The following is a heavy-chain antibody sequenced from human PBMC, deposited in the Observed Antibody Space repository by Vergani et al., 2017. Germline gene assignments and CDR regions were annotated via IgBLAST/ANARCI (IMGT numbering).Heavy chain of an antibody. Sequence: EVQLLESGGGSAQPGESLRLSCVASGFTFSSYAMSWVRQAPGKGLEWVSAISGSGGSTYYADSVQGRFTISRDNSKNTLYLEMESLRVEDTAVYFCARDKSKRAPAVMGTYYYYMDVWGKGTKVTVSS. D-gene: IGHD3-16*01. CDR3: ARDKSKRAPAVMGTYYYYMDV. CDR2: ISGSGGST. CDR1: GFTFSSYA. J-gene: IGHJ6*03. V-gene: IGHV3-23*01.